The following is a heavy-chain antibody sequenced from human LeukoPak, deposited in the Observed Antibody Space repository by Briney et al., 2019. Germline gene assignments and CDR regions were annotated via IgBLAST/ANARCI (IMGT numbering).Heavy chain of an antibody. J-gene: IGHJ4*02. D-gene: IGHD4-23*01. CDR1: GGSISNYY. V-gene: IGHV4-59*01. Sequence: SETLSLTCTVSGGSISNYYWSWIRQPAGKGLEWIGYIYYSGSTNYNPSLKSRVTTSVDTSKNQFSLKLSSVTAADTAVYYCARDTGTVVNYWGQGTLVTVSS. CDR3: ARDTGTVVNY. CDR2: IYYSGST.